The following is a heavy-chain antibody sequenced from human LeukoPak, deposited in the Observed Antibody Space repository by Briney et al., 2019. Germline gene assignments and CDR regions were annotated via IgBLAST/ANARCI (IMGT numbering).Heavy chain of an antibody. D-gene: IGHD6-19*01. Sequence: GGSLRLSCAASGFTFSSYEMNWVRQALGKGLEWVSYISSSGSTIYYADSVKGRFTISRDNAKNSLYLQMNSLRVEDTAVYYCARDGTPNYGSGWVYMDVWGEGTTVTISS. J-gene: IGHJ6*03. V-gene: IGHV3-48*03. CDR1: GFTFSSYE. CDR2: ISSSGSTI. CDR3: ARDGTPNYGSGWVYMDV.